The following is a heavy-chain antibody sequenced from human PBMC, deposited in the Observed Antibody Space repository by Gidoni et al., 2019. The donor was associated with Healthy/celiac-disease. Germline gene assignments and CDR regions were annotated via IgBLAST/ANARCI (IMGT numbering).Heavy chain of an antibody. D-gene: IGHD4-17*01. J-gene: IGHJ4*02. V-gene: IGHV3-30*18. CDR2: ISDDGSNK. Sequence: QVQLVESEGGAVQIGRSLRPSCAASGFTFSSYGMQWVRQAPGKGLEWVAVISDDGSNKYYADSVKGRFTISRDNSKNTLYLQMNSLRAEDTAVYYCAKEVTTVMKYFDYWGQGTLVTVSS. CDR1: GFTFSSYG. CDR3: AKEVTTVMKYFDY.